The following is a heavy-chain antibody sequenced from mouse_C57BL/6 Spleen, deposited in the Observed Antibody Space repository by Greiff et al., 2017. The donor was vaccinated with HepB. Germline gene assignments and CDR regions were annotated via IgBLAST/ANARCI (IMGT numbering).Heavy chain of an antibody. J-gene: IGHJ3*01. CDR2: INPSTGGT. Sequence: VQLQQSGPELVKPGASVKISCKASGYSFTGYYMNWVKQSPEKSLEWIGEINPSTGGTTYNQKFKAKATLTVDKSYSTAYMQLKSLTSEDSAVYYCARKGYSAWFAYWGQGTLVTVSA. CDR3: ARKGYSAWFAY. CDR1: GYSFTGYY. D-gene: IGHD2-3*01. V-gene: IGHV1-42*01.